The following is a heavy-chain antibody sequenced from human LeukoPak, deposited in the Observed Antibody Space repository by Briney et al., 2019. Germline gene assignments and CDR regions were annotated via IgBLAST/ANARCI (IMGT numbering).Heavy chain of an antibody. J-gene: IGHJ4*02. CDR1: GGSFSGYY. V-gene: IGHV4-34*01. CDR3: AVDSGYDPYDY. D-gene: IGHD5-12*01. Sequence: SETLSLTCAVYGGSFSGYYWSWIRQPPGKGLEWIGEINHSGSTNYNPSLKSRVTISVDTSKNQFSLKLSSVTAADTAVYYCAVDSGYDPYDYWGQGTLVTVSS. CDR2: INHSGST.